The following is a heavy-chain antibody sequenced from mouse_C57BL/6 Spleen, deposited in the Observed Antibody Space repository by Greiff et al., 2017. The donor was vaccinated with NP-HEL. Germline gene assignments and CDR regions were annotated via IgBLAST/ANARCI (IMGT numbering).Heavy chain of an antibody. Sequence: VQLQQSGAELVKPGASVKLSCKASGYTFTEYTIHWVKQRSGQGLEWIGWFYPGSGSIKYNEKFKDKATLTADKSSSTVYMELSRLTSEDSAVYFCARHEDPLYSNYPPWFAYWGQGTLVTVSA. CDR3: ARHEDPLYSNYPPWFAY. J-gene: IGHJ3*01. D-gene: IGHD2-5*01. CDR2: FYPGSGSI. CDR1: GYTFTEYT. V-gene: IGHV1-62-2*01.